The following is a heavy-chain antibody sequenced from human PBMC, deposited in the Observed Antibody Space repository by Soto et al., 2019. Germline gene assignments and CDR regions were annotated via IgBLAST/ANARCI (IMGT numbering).Heavy chain of an antibody. V-gene: IGHV4-59*01. CDR2: IYYSGST. CDR1: GGSISSYY. J-gene: IGHJ5*02. CDR3: ARVGYYDSSGYYSWWFDP. Sequence: PSETLSLTCTVSGGSISSYYWSWIRQPPGKGLEWIGYIYYSGSTNYNPSLKSRVTISVDTSKNQFSLKLSSVTAADTAVYYCARVGYYDSSGYYSWWFDPWGQGTLVTVSS. D-gene: IGHD3-22*01.